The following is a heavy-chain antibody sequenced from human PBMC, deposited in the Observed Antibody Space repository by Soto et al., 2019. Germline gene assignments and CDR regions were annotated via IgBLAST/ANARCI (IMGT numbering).Heavy chain of an antibody. J-gene: IGHJ4*02. CDR3: ARALSTNWLLDY. Sequence: QITLKESGPTLVKPTQTLTLTCTFSGFSLSTTGVGLGWIRQPPGKALVWLALIYWDDDKRYSPSLKSWLTITKDTSKTQVVLSMTNMDPVDTATYYCARALSTNWLLDYWGQGTLVTVSS. CDR1: GFSLSTTGVG. D-gene: IGHD6-13*01. V-gene: IGHV2-5*02. CDR2: IYWDDDK.